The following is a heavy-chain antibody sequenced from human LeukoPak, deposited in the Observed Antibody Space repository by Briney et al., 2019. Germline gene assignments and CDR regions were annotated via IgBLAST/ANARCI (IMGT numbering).Heavy chain of an antibody. J-gene: IGHJ6*02. V-gene: IGHV3-7*01. Sequence: GGSLRLSCAASGFTFSSYWMSWVRHTPGKGLEWVSNIKQDGSEKYYVDSVKGRFTISRDNAKNSLYLQMNSLRAEDTAVYYCARDAFEVVVRTESAGYGMDVWGQGTTVTVSS. CDR2: IKQDGSEK. CDR3: ARDAFEVVVRTESAGYGMDV. D-gene: IGHD2-15*01. CDR1: GFTFSSYW.